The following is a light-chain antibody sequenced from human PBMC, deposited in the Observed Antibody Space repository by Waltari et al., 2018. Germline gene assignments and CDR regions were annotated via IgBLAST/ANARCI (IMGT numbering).Light chain of an antibody. V-gene: IGLV2-14*03. J-gene: IGLJ2*01. CDR1: SRDVGGYDY. CDR2: DVS. Sequence: QSALTQPASVSGSPGQSIAISCTGTSRDVGGYDYVSWYQYHPGKAPKLMIYDVSYRPSGVSNRFSGSKSGNTASLTISGLQAEDEADYYCSSYTSSSTRVFGGGTKLTVL. CDR3: SSYTSSSTRV.